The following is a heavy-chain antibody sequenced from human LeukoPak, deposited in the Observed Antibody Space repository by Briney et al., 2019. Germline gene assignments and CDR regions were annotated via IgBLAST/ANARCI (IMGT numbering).Heavy chain of an antibody. J-gene: IGHJ4*02. CDR2: IKQDGTEK. Sequence: GGSLRLSCAASGFSFTTYWMGWVRQAPGKGLEWVANIKQDGTEKYYVDSVKGRFTISRDNAKNSLYLQMNSLRVDDTAVYYCAKLAKYFYGSETYYFFEHWGQGTPVTASS. D-gene: IGHD3-10*01. CDR1: GFSFTTYW. CDR3: AKLAKYFYGSETYYFFEH. V-gene: IGHV3-7*01.